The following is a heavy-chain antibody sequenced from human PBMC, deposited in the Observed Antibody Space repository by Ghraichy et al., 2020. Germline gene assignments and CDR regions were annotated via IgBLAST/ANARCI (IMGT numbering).Heavy chain of an antibody. V-gene: IGHV3-21*01. D-gene: IGHD1-7*01. J-gene: IGHJ4*02. CDR3: AAIYNWNYHFDY. CDR1: GFTFSSYS. Sequence: GGSLRLSCAASGFTFSSYSMNWVRQAPGKGLEWVSSISSSSSYIYYADSVKGRFTISRDNAKNSLYLQMNSLRAEDTAVYYCAAIYNWNYHFDYWGQGTLVTVSS. CDR2: ISSSSSYI.